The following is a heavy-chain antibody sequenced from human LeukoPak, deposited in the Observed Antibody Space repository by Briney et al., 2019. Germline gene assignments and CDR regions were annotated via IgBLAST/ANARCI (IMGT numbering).Heavy chain of an antibody. V-gene: IGHV1-8*01. CDR2: MSPNSGDT. CDR1: GYTFTSHD. D-gene: IGHD7-27*01. CDR3: VRTPPNWGFDY. J-gene: IGHJ4*02. Sequence: ASVKVSCKASGYTFTSHDTYWVRQATGQGLEWMGWMSPNSGDTGYAQKFQGRVTMTSDSSISTAYMELSSLRSEDTAIYYCVRTPPNWGFDYWGQGTLVTVSS.